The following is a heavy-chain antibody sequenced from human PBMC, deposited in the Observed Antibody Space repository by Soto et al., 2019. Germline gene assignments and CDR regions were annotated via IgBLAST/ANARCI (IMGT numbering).Heavy chain of an antibody. J-gene: IGHJ3*01. CDR3: ARGLATLPVLDFER. CDR2: IYWSGDE. D-gene: IGHD2-2*03. V-gene: IGHV2-5*01. Sequence: SGPTRVNPTQTLTLTCSFSGFSLSTSGVGVGWIRQSPGKALEWLALIYWSGDEHYRPSLKSRLSIIKDTSKNHVVLIMTDMDPVDTATYYCARGLATLPVLDFERWGQGTMVTV. CDR1: GFSLSTSGVG.